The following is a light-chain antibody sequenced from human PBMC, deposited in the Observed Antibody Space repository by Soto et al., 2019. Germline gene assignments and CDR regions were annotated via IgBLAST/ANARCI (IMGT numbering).Light chain of an antibody. V-gene: IGKV3-20*01. CDR1: QTVSSNY. CDR2: GAS. CDR3: QQYTGPPTT. J-gene: IGKJ5*01. Sequence: DIILTQSPDPLSLSPGERATLSCRSSQTVSSNYLAWCQQRPGQAPRLIIYGASTRAAGIPDRFSGSGSGTDFTLTITRLEPEDSAVYFCQQYTGPPTTFGQGTRLEIK.